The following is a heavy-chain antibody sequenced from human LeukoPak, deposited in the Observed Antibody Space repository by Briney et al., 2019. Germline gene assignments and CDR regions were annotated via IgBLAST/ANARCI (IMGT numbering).Heavy chain of an antibody. D-gene: IGHD1-7*01. CDR1: GGSITGGAYY. CDR3: ARVGITGTTRRHWFDP. V-gene: IGHV4-31*03. J-gene: IGHJ5*02. CDR2: IHYSGST. Sequence: PSQTLSLTCTVSGGSITGGAYYWTWIRQLPGKGLEWIGFIHYSGSTYYNPSLKSRVTISVDTSKNQFSLKLSSVTAADTAVYYCARVGITGTTRRHWFDPWGQGTLVTVSS.